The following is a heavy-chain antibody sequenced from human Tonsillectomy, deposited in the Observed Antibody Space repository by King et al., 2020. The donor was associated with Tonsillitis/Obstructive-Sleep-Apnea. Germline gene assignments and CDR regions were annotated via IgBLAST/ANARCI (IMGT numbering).Heavy chain of an antibody. Sequence: VQLQQWGAGLWKPSETLSLSCAVYGGSFSGYYWSWIRQPPGKGLEWMGEINHSGSTNYNPSLKSRVTISIDTSKNHFSLKVSSVTAADTAVYYCASLGNVVVVPGAISSGYFDYWGQGTLVTVSS. CDR2: INHSGST. CDR3: ASLGNVVVVPGAISSGYFDY. D-gene: IGHD2-2*02. V-gene: IGHV4-34*01. J-gene: IGHJ4*02. CDR1: GGSFSGYY.